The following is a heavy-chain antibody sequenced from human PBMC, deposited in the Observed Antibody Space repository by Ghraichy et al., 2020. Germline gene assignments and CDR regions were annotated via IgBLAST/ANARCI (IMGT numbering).Heavy chain of an antibody. J-gene: IGHJ6*02. CDR3: ARDQGPDIVVVVAATLYYGMDV. D-gene: IGHD2-15*01. Sequence: ALRLSCAASGFTFSSYGMHWVRQAPGKGLEWVAVIWYDGSNKYYADSVKGRFTISRDNSKNTLYLQMNSLRAEDTAVYYCARDQGPDIVVVVAATLYYGMDVWGQGTTVTVSS. V-gene: IGHV3-33*08. CDR1: GFTFSSYG. CDR2: IWYDGSNK.